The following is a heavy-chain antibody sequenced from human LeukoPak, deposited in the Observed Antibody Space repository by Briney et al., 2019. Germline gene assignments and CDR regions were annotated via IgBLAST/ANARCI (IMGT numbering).Heavy chain of an antibody. D-gene: IGHD2-2*02. CDR3: ARPRVRYCSSTSCYNTLDY. CDR2: IDPNSGGT. Sequence: WASVKVSCKASGCTFIGYYMRWVRQAPGHGLEWMGWIDPNSGGTKYAQKFQGRVTMTWDTSVTTAYMELSGLRSDDTAVYYCARPRVRYCSSTSCYNTLDYWGQGTLVTVSS. V-gene: IGHV1-2*02. CDR1: GCTFIGYY. J-gene: IGHJ4*02.